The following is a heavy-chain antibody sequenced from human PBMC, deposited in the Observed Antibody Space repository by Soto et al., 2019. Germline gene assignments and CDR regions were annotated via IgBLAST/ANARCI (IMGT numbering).Heavy chain of an antibody. J-gene: IGHJ6*02. D-gene: IGHD3-16*01. CDR3: AKEVYAIPAYYYYGMDV. V-gene: IGHV3-30*18. CDR2: ISYDGSNK. CDR1: GFTFSSYG. Sequence: PGGSLRLSCAASGFTFSSYGMHWVRQAPGKGLEWVAVISYDGSNKYYADSVKGRFTISRDNSKNTLYLQMNSLRAEDTAVYYCAKEVYAIPAYYYYGMDVWGQGTTVTVSS.